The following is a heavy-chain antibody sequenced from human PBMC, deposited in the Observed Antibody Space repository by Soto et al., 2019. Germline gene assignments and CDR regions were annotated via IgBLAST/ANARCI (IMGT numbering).Heavy chain of an antibody. CDR1: GGSISSSSYY. D-gene: IGHD3-3*01. V-gene: IGHV4-39*01. CDR3: AGRDYDFWSGYRTIYYYYYMDV. CDR2: IYYSGST. Sequence: PSETLSLTCTVSGGSISSSSYYWGWIRQPPGKGLEWIGSIYYSGSTYYNPSLKSRVTISVDTSKNQFSLKLSSVTAADTAVYYCAGRDYDFWSGYRTIYYYYYMDVWGKGTTVTVSS. J-gene: IGHJ6*03.